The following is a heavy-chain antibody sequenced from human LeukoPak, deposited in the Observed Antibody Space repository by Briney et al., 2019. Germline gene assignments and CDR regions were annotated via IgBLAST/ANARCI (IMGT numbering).Heavy chain of an antibody. D-gene: IGHD3-22*01. CDR2: INSGGTTT. CDR3: LRGDSRDF. J-gene: IGHJ4*02. Sequence: GTPLRLSCVASGLTFTNYGFHWVRQAPGKGLEWVASINSGGTTTHHAFSVKGRFTISRDNAQNVLYLQMNGLRGDDAAVYYCLRGDSRDFWGQGTLVTVSS. V-gene: IGHV3-21*06. CDR1: GLTFTNYG.